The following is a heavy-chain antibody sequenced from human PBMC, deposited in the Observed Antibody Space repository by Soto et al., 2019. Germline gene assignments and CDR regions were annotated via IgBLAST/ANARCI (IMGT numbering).Heavy chain of an antibody. D-gene: IGHD6-13*01. CDR3: ATSTWYAFDI. J-gene: IGHJ3*02. V-gene: IGHV3-21*01. CDR2: ISGSSDFL. Sequence: GGSLRLSCAASGFTLSNSIINWVRQAPGQGLEWVSSISGSSDFLYYADSVKGRFTISRDTATNSLYLQMNSLRAEDTAVYYCATSTWYAFDIWGQGTMVTVSS. CDR1: GFTLSNSI.